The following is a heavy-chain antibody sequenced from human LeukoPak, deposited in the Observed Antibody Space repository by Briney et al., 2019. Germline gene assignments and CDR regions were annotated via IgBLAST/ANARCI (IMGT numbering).Heavy chain of an antibody. CDR3: ARDSEPRRYYDFWSGYYYYMDV. J-gene: IGHJ6*03. D-gene: IGHD3-3*01. V-gene: IGHV3-21*01. Sequence: GGSLRLSCAASGFTFSSYSMNWGRQAPGKGLEWVSSISSSSSYIYYADSVKGRFTISRDNAKNSLYLQMNSLRAEDTAVYYCARDSEPRRYYDFWSGYYYYMDVWGKGTTVTVSS. CDR1: GFTFSSYS. CDR2: ISSSSSYI.